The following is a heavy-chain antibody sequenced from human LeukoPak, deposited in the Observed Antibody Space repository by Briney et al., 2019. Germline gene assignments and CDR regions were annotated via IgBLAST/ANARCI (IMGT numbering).Heavy chain of an antibody. V-gene: IGHV3-7*01. CDR2: IKQDGSEK. J-gene: IGHJ3*02. CDR3: ARDSGRGKQWLVTARAFDI. D-gene: IGHD6-19*01. Sequence: SGGSLRLSCAASGFTFSSYWMSWVRQAPGKGLEWVANIKQDGSEKYYVDSVKGRFTISRDNAKNSLYLQMNSLRAEDTAVYYCARDSGRGKQWLVTARAFDIWGQGTMVTVS. CDR1: GFTFSSYW.